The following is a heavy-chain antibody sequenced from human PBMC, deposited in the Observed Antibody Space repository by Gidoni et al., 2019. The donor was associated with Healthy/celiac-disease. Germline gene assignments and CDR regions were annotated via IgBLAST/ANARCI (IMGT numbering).Heavy chain of an antibody. CDR1: GFSLTTSGMC. J-gene: IGHJ4*02. D-gene: IGHD3-10*01. CDR2: IDWDDDK. Sequence: QVTLRESGPALVKPTHTLTLTCTFAGFSLTTSGMCVSWIRQPPGKALEWLARIDWDDDKYYSTSLKTRLTISKDTSKNQVVLTMTNMDPVDTATYYCARITMVRGVISSDYWGQGTLVTVSS. CDR3: ARITMVRGVISSDY. V-gene: IGHV2-70*15.